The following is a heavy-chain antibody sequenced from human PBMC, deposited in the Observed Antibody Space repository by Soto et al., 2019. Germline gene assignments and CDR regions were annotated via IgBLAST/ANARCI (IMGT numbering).Heavy chain of an antibody. CDR1: GGSISSYY. V-gene: IGHV4-59*12. Sequence: PSATLSLTCTVSGGSISSYYWSWIRQPPGKGLEWIGYIYYSGSTNYNPSLKSRVTISVDTSKNQFSLKLSSVTAADTAVYYCGRGGDAYKMGRHWGQGTLVTVSS. D-gene: IGHD3-10*01. J-gene: IGHJ4*02. CDR2: IYYSGST. CDR3: GRGGDAYKMGRH.